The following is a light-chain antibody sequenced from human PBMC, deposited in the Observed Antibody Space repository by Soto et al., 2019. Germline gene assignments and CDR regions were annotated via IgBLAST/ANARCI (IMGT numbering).Light chain of an antibody. CDR1: HSVRSD. CDR2: DAS. J-gene: IGKJ5*01. Sequence: EIVMTQSPATLSVSPGERATLSCRASHSVRSDLAGYQQKPGQSPRLLIFDASTRATGIPARFSGSGSGTEFILTISNLQSEDFAVYYCHQHNKWPPITFGQGTRLEIK. V-gene: IGKV3-15*01. CDR3: HQHNKWPPIT.